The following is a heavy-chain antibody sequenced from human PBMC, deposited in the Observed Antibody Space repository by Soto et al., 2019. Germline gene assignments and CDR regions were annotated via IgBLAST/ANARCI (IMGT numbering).Heavy chain of an antibody. CDR3: AKSQEIGTHFFDS. J-gene: IGHJ4*02. CDR2: IGTAGDT. D-gene: IGHD6-13*01. V-gene: IGHV3-13*01. Sequence: GGSLRLSCVASGFTFSGFDMHWVRQPTGKGLEWVSSIGTAGDTYYAVSMKGRFTISRDNAKNSLSHQMNSLRAGDMAVYFCAKSQEIGTHFFDSWGQGTQVTVSS. CDR1: GFTFSGFD.